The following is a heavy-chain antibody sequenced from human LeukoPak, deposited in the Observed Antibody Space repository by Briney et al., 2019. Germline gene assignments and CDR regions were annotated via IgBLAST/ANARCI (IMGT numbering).Heavy chain of an antibody. V-gene: IGHV4-34*01. CDR1: GGSFSGYY. Sequence: PSETLSLTCAVYGGSFSGYYWSWIRQPPGKGLEWIGEINHSGSTNYNPSLKSRVTISVDTSKNQFSLKLSSVTAADTAVYYCARHLPYSNYYSYGMDVWGQGTTVTVSS. CDR2: INHSGST. J-gene: IGHJ6*02. D-gene: IGHD4-11*01. CDR3: ARHLPYSNYYSYGMDV.